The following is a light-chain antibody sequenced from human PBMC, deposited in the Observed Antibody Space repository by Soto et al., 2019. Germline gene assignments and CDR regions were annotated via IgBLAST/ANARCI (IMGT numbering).Light chain of an antibody. CDR3: QHFKSFPIT. CDR1: QSISRW. Sequence: DLHMTQSPSTLSASIVDRVIITCRASQSISRWVAWYQQKPGKAPKVLIWDASSLQRGVPSRFSGSGSGTEFTLTISSLQPDDFATYYCQHFKSFPITFGQGTRLEIK. V-gene: IGKV1-5*01. CDR2: DAS. J-gene: IGKJ5*01.